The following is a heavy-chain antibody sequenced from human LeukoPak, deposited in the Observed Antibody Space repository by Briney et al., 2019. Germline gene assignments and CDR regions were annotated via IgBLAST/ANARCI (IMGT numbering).Heavy chain of an antibody. CDR1: GGSISFISSSTYY. J-gene: IGHJ4*02. Sequence: SSETLSLTCSVSGGSISFISSSTYYWGWIRQAPGKGLEWIGSLYYGESSHYNPSLKSRATLSVDTSNNQFSLKLTSVTAADAAVYFCARQLPTAAADTRGYFDYWGKGTVVTVSS. V-gene: IGHV4-39*01. CDR2: LYYGESS. D-gene: IGHD6-25*01. CDR3: ARQLPTAAADTRGYFDY.